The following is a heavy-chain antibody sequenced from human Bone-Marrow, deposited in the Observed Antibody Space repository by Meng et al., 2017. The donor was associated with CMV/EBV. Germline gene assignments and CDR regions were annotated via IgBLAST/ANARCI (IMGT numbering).Heavy chain of an antibody. J-gene: IGHJ4*02. CDR2: ISWNSGSI. CDR3: AKDSHGAYYSGSGSYYED. Sequence: GGSLRLSCAASGFTFDDYAMHWVRQAPGKGLEWVSGISWNSGSIGYADSVKGRFTISRDNAKNSLYLQMNSLRPEDTALYFCAKDSHGAYYSGSGSYYEDWGQGTQVTVSS. CDR1: GFTFDDYA. V-gene: IGHV3-9*01. D-gene: IGHD3-10*01.